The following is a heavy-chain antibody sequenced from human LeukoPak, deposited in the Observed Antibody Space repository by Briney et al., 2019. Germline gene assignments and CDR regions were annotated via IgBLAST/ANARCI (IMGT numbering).Heavy chain of an antibody. CDR3: ARRYSSSWYYGGWFDP. J-gene: IGHJ5*02. CDR2: INNSGST. V-gene: IGHV4-34*01. Sequence: SETLSLTCAVSGGSFSGYYWSWIRQPPGKGLEWIGEINNSGSTNSNPSPKSRVTISVDTSKNQFSLKLSSVTAADTAVYYCARRYSSSWYYGGWFDPWGQGTLVTVSS. CDR1: GGSFSGYY. D-gene: IGHD6-13*01.